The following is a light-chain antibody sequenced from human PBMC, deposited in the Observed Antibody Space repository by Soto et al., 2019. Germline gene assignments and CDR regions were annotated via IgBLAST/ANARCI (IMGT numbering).Light chain of an antibody. J-gene: IGKJ5*01. Sequence: EIVLTQSPGTLSLSPGERATLSCRASQSVSSSYLAWYQQKPGQAPSLLIYGASSRATGIPDRFSGSGSGTDSTLTISRLEPEYFAVYYCQQYGSSFITFGQGTRLEIK. V-gene: IGKV3-20*01. CDR3: QQYGSSFIT. CDR2: GAS. CDR1: QSVSSSY.